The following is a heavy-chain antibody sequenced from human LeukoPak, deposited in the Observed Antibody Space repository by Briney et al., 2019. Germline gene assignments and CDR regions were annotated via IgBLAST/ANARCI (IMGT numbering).Heavy chain of an antibody. V-gene: IGHV3-7*01. J-gene: IGHJ6*03. CDR3: ARVKQQLVRLLGRDTTYYYYYYMDV. Sequence: GGSLRLSCAGSGFTFSSYWMSWVRQAPGKGLEWVANIKQDGSEEHYVDSVKGRFTISRDNAKNSLFLQMNSLRAEDTAVYFCARVKQQLVRLLGRDTTYYYYYYMDVWGKGTTVTVSS. CDR2: IKQDGSEE. D-gene: IGHD6-13*01. CDR1: GFTFSSYW.